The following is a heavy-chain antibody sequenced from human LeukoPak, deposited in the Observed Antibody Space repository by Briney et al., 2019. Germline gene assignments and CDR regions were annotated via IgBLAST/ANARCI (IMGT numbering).Heavy chain of an antibody. D-gene: IGHD3-10*01. Sequence: RSLRLSCTGSGFTFGDHAMAWVRQAPGKGLEWVGFIRSEGYGETTEYAASVRDRFTISRDNSRSVAYLQMNSLKTEDTAMYYCARGPILLWLHNGMDVWGQGTTVTVSS. CDR2: IRSEGYGETT. CDR1: GFTFGDHA. CDR3: ARGPILLWLHNGMDV. V-gene: IGHV3-49*04. J-gene: IGHJ6*02.